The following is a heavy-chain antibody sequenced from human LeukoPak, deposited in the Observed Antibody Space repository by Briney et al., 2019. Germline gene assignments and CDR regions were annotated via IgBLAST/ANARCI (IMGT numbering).Heavy chain of an antibody. D-gene: IGHD6-13*01. Sequence: GGSLRLSCAASGFTFSNYWMSWVRQVPGKGLEWVANIKKDGSQKHYVDSVKGRFTISRDNAKNSLYLQMNSLRAEDTAVYYCARTGRPSVHSSSWHEAYWYFDLWGRGTLVTVSS. CDR2: IKKDGSQK. V-gene: IGHV3-7*01. CDR1: GFTFSNYW. CDR3: ARTGRPSVHSSSWHEAYWYFDL. J-gene: IGHJ2*01.